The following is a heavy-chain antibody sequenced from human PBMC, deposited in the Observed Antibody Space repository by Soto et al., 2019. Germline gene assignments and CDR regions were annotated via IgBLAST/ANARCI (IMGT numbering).Heavy chain of an antibody. CDR1: GGTFSSYA. CDR3: ASCERGNQLDFDY. CDR2: IIPIFGTA. J-gene: IGHJ4*02. Sequence: QVQLVQSGAEVKKPGSSVKVSCKASGGTFSSYAISWVRQAPGQGLEWMGGIIPIFGTANYAQKFQGRVTITADESTSTAYMELSSLRSEETSVYYCASCERGNQLDFDYWGQGTLVTVSS. D-gene: IGHD1-1*01. V-gene: IGHV1-69*01.